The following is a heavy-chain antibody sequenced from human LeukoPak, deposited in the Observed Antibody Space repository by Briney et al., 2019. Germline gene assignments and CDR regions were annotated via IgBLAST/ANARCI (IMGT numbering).Heavy chain of an antibody. CDR2: IFYSGYT. CDR3: ARRNWGSSFDS. CDR1: GGSIRTTSSY. Sequence: PSETLSLTCTVSGGSIRTTSSYWGWIRQPPGKGLEWIGSIFYSGYTYSNSSLESRVTMSADTSKNQFSLKLSSVTAADTAVYYCARRNWGSSFDSWGQGTLVTVSS. D-gene: IGHD7-27*01. V-gene: IGHV4-39*07. J-gene: IGHJ4*02.